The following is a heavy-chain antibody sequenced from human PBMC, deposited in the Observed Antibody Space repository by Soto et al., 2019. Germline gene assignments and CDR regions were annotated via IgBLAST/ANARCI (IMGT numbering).Heavy chain of an antibody. CDR1: GGSISSGGYY. Sequence: SDTLSLTCTVSGGSISSGGYYWSWIRQHPGKGLEWIGYIYYSGSTYYNPSLKSRVTISVDTSKNQFSLKLSSVTAADTAVYYCARVVSDYEAIRFDPWGQGTLVTVSS. J-gene: IGHJ5*02. CDR3: ARVVSDYEAIRFDP. CDR2: IYYSGST. D-gene: IGHD5-12*01. V-gene: IGHV4-31*03.